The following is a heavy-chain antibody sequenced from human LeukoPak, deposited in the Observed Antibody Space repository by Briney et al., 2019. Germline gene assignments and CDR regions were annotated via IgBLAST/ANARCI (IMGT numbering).Heavy chain of an antibody. CDR3: ARDLASCTGDCYSDGFDY. D-gene: IGHD2-21*02. J-gene: IGHJ4*02. Sequence: SETLSLTCTVSGYSISSGYYWGWIRQSPGKGLEWMGSIYHGGSTYYNPSLRSRVIVSVDTSKNHFSLKMSSVTAADTAVYYCARDLASCTGDCYSDGFDYWGQGALVTVSS. CDR1: GYSISSGYY. CDR2: IYHGGST. V-gene: IGHV4-38-2*02.